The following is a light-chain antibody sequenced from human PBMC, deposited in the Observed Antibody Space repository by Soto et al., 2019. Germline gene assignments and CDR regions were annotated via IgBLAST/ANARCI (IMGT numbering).Light chain of an antibody. CDR1: QDIRST. CDR2: GAS. CDR3: QQDSGWPLT. Sequence: EIVMPQSPATLSVSPGERVTLSCRARQDIRSTLAWYQQKRGQPPRLLIYGASIRATGVPASCSGSACATEITLSISRLQYEHLGVYCCQQDSGWPLTFGGGTKVDIK. J-gene: IGKJ4*01. V-gene: IGKV3-15*01.